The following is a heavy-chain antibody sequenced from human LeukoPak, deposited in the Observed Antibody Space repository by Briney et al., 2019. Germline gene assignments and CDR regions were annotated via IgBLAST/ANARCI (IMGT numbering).Heavy chain of an antibody. CDR1: GFTFSTYS. Sequence: GGSLRLSCAASGFTFSTYSMNWVRQAPGKGLEWVSSITTSSDSKYYADSIKGRFTISRDNARNSLHLQMNSLRAEDTAVYYCAREIMAGTFDYWGQGALVTVSS. CDR2: ITTSSDSK. D-gene: IGHD3-16*01. CDR3: AREIMAGTFDY. J-gene: IGHJ4*02. V-gene: IGHV3-21*01.